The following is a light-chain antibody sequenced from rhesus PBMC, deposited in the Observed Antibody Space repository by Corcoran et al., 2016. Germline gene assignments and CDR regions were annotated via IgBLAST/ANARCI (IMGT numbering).Light chain of an antibody. Sequence: DIQMTQSPSSLSASVGDRVTITCQASQGFSNWLAWYQQKPGKAPKLLIYAASSLQSGVPSRFSGSGSVTEFTLTISSRQPGDFATYYCQQHNSNPPWTFGQGTKVEIK. CDR3: QQHNSNPPWT. CDR2: AAS. V-gene: IGKV1-33*02. CDR1: QGFSNW. J-gene: IGKJ1*01.